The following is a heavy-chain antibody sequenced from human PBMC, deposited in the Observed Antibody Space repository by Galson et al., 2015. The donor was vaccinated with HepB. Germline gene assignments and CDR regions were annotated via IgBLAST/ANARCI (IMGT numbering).Heavy chain of an antibody. Sequence: SLRLSCAASGFTFSDYYMSWLRQAPGKELEWVSHIRNSGITIYYADSVKGRFTISSDNAKNSLYLQMNILRADDTAVYYCARVSKRDTYFYGSGSYSHFDYWGQGTLVTVSS. V-gene: IGHV3-11*01. D-gene: IGHD3-10*01. J-gene: IGHJ4*02. CDR3: ARVSKRDTYFYGSGSYSHFDY. CDR1: GFTFSDYY. CDR2: IRNSGITI.